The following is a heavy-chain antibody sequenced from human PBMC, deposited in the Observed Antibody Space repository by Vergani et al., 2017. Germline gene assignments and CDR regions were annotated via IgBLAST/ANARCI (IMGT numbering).Heavy chain of an antibody. Sequence: QVQLQESGPGLVKPSETLSLTCTVSGGSVSSGSYYWSWIRQPPGKGLEWIGYIYYSGSTNYNPSLKSRVTISVDTSKNQFSLKLSSVTAADTAVYYCARDSDPGYCTNGVCYTGLNWFDPWGQGTLVTVSS. CDR2: IYYSGST. J-gene: IGHJ5*02. D-gene: IGHD2-8*01. V-gene: IGHV4-61*01. CDR1: GGSVSSGSYY. CDR3: ARDSDPGYCTNGVCYTGLNWFDP.